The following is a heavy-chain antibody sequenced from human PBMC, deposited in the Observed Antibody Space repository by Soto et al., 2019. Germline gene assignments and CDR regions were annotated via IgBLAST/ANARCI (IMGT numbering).Heavy chain of an antibody. Sequence: SGGSLRLSCAASGFTFSDYYMSWIRQAPGKGLEWVSYISSSGSTIYYADSVKGRFTISRDNAKNSLYLQMNSLRAEDTAVYYCARDLQSYYDSSGPGYWGQGTLVTVSS. V-gene: IGHV3-11*01. CDR1: GFTFSDYY. CDR2: ISSSGSTI. D-gene: IGHD3-22*01. J-gene: IGHJ4*02. CDR3: ARDLQSYYDSSGPGY.